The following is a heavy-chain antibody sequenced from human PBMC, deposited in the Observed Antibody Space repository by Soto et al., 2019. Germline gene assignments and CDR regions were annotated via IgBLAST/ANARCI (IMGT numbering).Heavy chain of an antibody. CDR2: ISGSGGST. Sequence: EVQLLESGGGLVQPGGSLRLSCAASGFTFSSYAMSWVRQAPGKGLEWVSAISGSGGSTYYADSVKGRFTISRDNSKNPLYLQMNSLRAEDTAVYYCAKFWSRIAVAGTSLWFDYWGQGTLVTVSS. D-gene: IGHD6-19*01. CDR3: AKFWSRIAVAGTSLWFDY. CDR1: GFTFSSYA. V-gene: IGHV3-23*01. J-gene: IGHJ5*01.